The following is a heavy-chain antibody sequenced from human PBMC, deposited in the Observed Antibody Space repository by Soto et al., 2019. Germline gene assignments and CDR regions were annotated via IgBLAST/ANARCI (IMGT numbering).Heavy chain of an antibody. J-gene: IGHJ4*02. Sequence: SVKVSCKASGGTFSSYTISWVRQAPGQGLEWMGRIIPILGIANYAQKFQGRVTITADKSTSTAYMELSSLRSEDTAVYYCARHLAAYSSNYYFDYWGQGTLVTVSS. CDR3: ARHLAAYSSNYYFDY. CDR1: GGTFSSYT. V-gene: IGHV1-69*02. CDR2: IIPILGIA. D-gene: IGHD6-13*01.